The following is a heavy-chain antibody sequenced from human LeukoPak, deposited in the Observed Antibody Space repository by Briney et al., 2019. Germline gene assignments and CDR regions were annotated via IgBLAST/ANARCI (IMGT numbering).Heavy chain of an antibody. V-gene: IGHV4-61*02. D-gene: IGHD3-10*01. CDR1: DDSISSGLYY. CDR2: IHARGNT. J-gene: IGHJ5*02. CDR3: ARVGVEHYGSGSYTWFDL. Sequence: SETLSLTCTVSDDSISSGLYYWSWIRQPAGRGLEWIGRIHARGNTNYNPSLNSRVIISVDSSRRQFSLKLSSVSAADTAVYYCARVGVEHYGSGSYTWFDLWGQGTLVAVSS.